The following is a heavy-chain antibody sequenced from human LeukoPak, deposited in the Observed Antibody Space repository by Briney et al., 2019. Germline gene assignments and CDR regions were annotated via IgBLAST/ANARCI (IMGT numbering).Heavy chain of an antibody. D-gene: IGHD6-13*01. Sequence: GGSLRLSCAASGFTFSSYSMNWVRQAPGKGLEWVSSISSSSSYIYYAGSVKGRFTISRDNAKNSLYLQMNSLRAEDTAVYYCARPTRIAAAAHGMDVWGQGTTVTVSS. V-gene: IGHV3-21*01. CDR2: ISSSSSYI. CDR1: GFTFSSYS. CDR3: ARPTRIAAAAHGMDV. J-gene: IGHJ6*02.